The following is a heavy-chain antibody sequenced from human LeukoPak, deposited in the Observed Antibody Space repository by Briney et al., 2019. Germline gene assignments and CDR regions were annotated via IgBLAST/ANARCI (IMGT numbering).Heavy chain of an antibody. Sequence: SETLSLTCSVSGGSISSYYWSWIRQPPGKGLEWIGYIYYSGSADYNPSLKSRVTISVDTSKNQFSLKLSSVTAADTAVYYCARHGDGIVVVISAFDIWGQGAMVTVSS. D-gene: IGHD3-22*01. CDR3: ARHGDGIVVVISAFDI. CDR2: IYYSGSA. CDR1: GGSISSYY. V-gene: IGHV4-59*08. J-gene: IGHJ3*02.